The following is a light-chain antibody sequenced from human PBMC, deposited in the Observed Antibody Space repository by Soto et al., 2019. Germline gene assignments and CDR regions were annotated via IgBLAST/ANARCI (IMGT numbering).Light chain of an antibody. CDR2: DAS. J-gene: IGKJ5*01. CDR3: QQYENLPT. Sequence: QMAQSPSSLSACLGDGVTIACQASQNINNYLNWYQQKPGRAPKLLIYDASNLEAGVPSRFRGSGSGTDFTFTISRLQPEDIATYYCQQYENLPTFGQGTRLEIK. CDR1: QNINNY. V-gene: IGKV1-33*01.